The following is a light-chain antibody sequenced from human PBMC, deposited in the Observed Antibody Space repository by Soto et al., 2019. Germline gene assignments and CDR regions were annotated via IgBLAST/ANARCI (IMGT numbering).Light chain of an antibody. CDR2: GAS. CDR3: QQYGSSPQT. Sequence: EIVLTQSPCTLSLSPGERATLSCRASQSVSSSYLAWYQQKPGQAPRLLIYGASSRATGIPDRFSGSGSGTDFTLTIGRLEPEDFAVYYCQQYGSSPQTFGQGTRLDI. CDR1: QSVSSSY. V-gene: IGKV3-20*01. J-gene: IGKJ5*01.